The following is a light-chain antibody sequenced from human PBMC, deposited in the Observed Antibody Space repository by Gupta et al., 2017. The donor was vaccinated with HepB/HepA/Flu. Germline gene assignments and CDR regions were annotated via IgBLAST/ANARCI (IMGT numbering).Light chain of an antibody. CDR1: QSISSW. CDR2: KAS. CDR3: QQDNRYPLT. V-gene: IGKV1-5*03. J-gene: IGKJ4*01. Sequence: DIQMTQSPSTLSASVGDRVTITCRASQSISSWLAWYQQKPGKAPKLLIYKASSLESGVPSRFSGSGSGTEFTLTISSLQPDDFATYYCQQDNRYPLTFGGGTKVEIK.